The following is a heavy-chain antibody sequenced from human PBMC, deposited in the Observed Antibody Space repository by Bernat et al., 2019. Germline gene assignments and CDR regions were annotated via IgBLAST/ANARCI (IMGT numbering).Heavy chain of an antibody. Sequence: EVQLVESGGGLVQPGGSLRLSCAASGFTFSNYWMSWVRQAPGKGLEWVANIKQDGSEKYYVDSVKGRFTISRDNAKNSLYLQMNSLRAEDTAVYYCARDPHYDKDVLEIWGQGTMVTVSS. CDR3: ARDPHYDKDVLEI. D-gene: IGHD3-22*01. CDR2: IKQDGSEK. J-gene: IGHJ3*02. CDR1: GFTFSNYW. V-gene: IGHV3-7*01.